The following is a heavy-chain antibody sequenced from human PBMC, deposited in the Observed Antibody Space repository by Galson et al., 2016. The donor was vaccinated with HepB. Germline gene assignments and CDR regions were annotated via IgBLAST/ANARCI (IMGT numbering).Heavy chain of an antibody. CDR1: GFSLTTGGVR. Sequence: PALVKPTQTLTLTSTFSGFSLTTGGVRVGWIRQPPGKALEWLALIYWDDDKRYSPSLKSRLTITKDTSKNQVVLTMTNMDPGDTATYYCAHLRSGFDAFDVWGQGTMVTVSS. V-gene: IGHV2-5*02. CDR3: AHLRSGFDAFDV. D-gene: IGHD3-22*01. CDR2: IYWDDDK. J-gene: IGHJ3*01.